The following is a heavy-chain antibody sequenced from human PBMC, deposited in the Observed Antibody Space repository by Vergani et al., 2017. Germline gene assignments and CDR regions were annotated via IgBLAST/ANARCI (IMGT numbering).Heavy chain of an antibody. D-gene: IGHD5-18*01. J-gene: IGHJ4*02. CDR2: ISSNGGST. CDR1: GFTFSSYA. Sequence: EVQLVESGGGLVQPGGSLRLSCAASGFTFSSYAMHWVRQAPGKGLEYVSAISSNGGSTYYANSVKGRFTISRDNSKNTLYLQMGSLRAEDMAVYYCAGARDTAMVWYYFDYWGQGTLVTVSS. V-gene: IGHV3-64*01. CDR3: AGARDTAMVWYYFDY.